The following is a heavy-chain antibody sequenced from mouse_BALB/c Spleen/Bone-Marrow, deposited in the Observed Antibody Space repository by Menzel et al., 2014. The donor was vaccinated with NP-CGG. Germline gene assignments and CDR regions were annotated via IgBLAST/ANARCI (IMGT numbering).Heavy chain of an antibody. D-gene: IGHD2-14*01. V-gene: IGHV1-69*01. CDR3: ARSDYRYDPFAH. CDR2: IDTSDSYT. Sequence: VKLVESGAELVMPGASVKMSCKASGYTFTDYWMHWVKQRPGQGLEWIGAIDTSDSYTSYNQKFKGKATLTVDESSSTAYMQLSSLTSEDSAVYYCARSDYRYDPFAHWGQGTLVTVSA. J-gene: IGHJ3*01. CDR1: GYTFTDYW.